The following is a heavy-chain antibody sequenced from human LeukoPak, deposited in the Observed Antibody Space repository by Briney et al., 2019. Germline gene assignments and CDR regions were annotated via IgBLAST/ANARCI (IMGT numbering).Heavy chain of an antibody. CDR3: ARQLLWFGTYNWFDP. Sequence: SETLSLTCAVYGGSFSGYYWSWIRQPPGKGLEWIGEINHSGSTNYNPSLKSRVTISVDTSKSQFSLKLSSVTAADTAVYYCARQLLWFGTYNWFDPWGQGTLVTVSS. D-gene: IGHD3-10*01. J-gene: IGHJ5*02. CDR1: GGSFSGYY. CDR2: INHSGST. V-gene: IGHV4-34*01.